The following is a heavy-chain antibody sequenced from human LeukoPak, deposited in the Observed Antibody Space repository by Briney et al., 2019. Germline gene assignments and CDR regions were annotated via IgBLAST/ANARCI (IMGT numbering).Heavy chain of an antibody. CDR3: ARGRSNYYGMDV. Sequence: SETLSLTCTVSGGSVSSGSYYWSWIRQPPGKGLEWIGYIYYSGNTNCNPSLKSRVTISVDTSKNLFSLKVSSVTAADTAVYYCARGRSNYYGMDVWGQGTTVTVSS. V-gene: IGHV4-61*01. CDR1: GGSVSSGSYY. D-gene: IGHD1-26*01. CDR2: IYYSGNT. J-gene: IGHJ6*02.